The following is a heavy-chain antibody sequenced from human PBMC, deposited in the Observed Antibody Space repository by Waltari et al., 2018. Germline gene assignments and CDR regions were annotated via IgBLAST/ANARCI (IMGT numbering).Heavy chain of an antibody. Sequence: EEQLVESGGGWVQPGGSLRLSCAGSGFIISNYTFNWVRQAPGKGLECVSYITSNSGATYYADSVKGRFTFSRDNAKNSVYLQMTSLRAEDTAVYYCARGGSDYNEYWYFDLWGRGTLVTVSS. J-gene: IGHJ2*01. CDR2: ITSNSGAT. D-gene: IGHD3-16*01. V-gene: IGHV3-48*04. CDR1: GFIISNYT. CDR3: ARGGSDYNEYWYFDL.